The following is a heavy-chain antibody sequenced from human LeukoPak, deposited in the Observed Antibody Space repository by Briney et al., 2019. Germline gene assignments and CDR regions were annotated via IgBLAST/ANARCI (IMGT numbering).Heavy chain of an antibody. CDR1: GYTFTSYY. Sequence: ASVKVSCKASGYTFTSYYMHWVRQAPGQGLEWMGLINPSGGSTSYAQKFQGRVTMTRDKSTSTVYMELRSLRSEDTAVYYCARDQSYDPRDYWGQGTLVTVSS. J-gene: IGHJ4*02. CDR3: ARDQSYDPRDY. D-gene: IGHD5-18*01. CDR2: INPSGGST. V-gene: IGHV1-46*01.